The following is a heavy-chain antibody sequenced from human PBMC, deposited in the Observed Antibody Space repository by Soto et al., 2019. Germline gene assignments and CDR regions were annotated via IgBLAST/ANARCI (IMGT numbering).Heavy chain of an antibody. CDR3: ARDHDYGDDLFDY. CDR1: GFTFSSYS. V-gene: IGHV3-21*01. D-gene: IGHD4-17*01. CDR2: ISSSSSYI. J-gene: IGHJ4*02. Sequence: EVQLVESGGGLVKPGGSLSLSCAASGFTFSSYSMNWVRQAPGKGLEWVSSISSSSSYIYYADSVKGRFTISRDNAKSSLYLQMNSLRAEDTAVYYCARDHDYGDDLFDYWGQGTLVTVSS.